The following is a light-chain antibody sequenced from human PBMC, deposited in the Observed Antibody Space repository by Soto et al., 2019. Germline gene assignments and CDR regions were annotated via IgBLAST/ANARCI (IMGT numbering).Light chain of an antibody. CDR1: SSDVGSYNL. CDR3: CSYAGSSTYV. CDR2: EVS. V-gene: IGLV2-23*02. J-gene: IGLJ1*01. Sequence: QSALTQPASVSGSPGQSITISCTGTSSDVGSYNLVSWYQHLPGKAPKVMIYEVSKRPSGVSNRFSASKSGNTASLTISGLQAEYEADYYCCSYAGSSTYVFGTGTKLTVL.